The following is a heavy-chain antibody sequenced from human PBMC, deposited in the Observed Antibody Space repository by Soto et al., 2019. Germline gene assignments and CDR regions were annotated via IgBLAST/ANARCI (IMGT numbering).Heavy chain of an antibody. CDR3: ARRSSGLGGDYGDYYYGMDV. D-gene: IGHD4-17*01. Sequence: SETRSLTCTVSGGSISSSSYYCGWIRHPPGKGLEWIGSIYYSGSTYYNPSLKSRVTISVDTSKNQFSLKLSSVTAADTAVYYCARRSSGLGGDYGDYYYGMDVWGQGTTVTVSS. J-gene: IGHJ6*02. V-gene: IGHV4-39*01. CDR1: GGSISSSSYY. CDR2: IYYSGST.